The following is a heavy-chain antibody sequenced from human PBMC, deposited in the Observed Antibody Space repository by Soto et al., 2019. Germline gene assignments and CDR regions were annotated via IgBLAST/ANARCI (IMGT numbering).Heavy chain of an antibody. CDR3: ARDQPPLRYFDWLLSAAFDI. V-gene: IGHV1-3*01. D-gene: IGHD3-9*01. CDR1: GYTFTSYA. Sequence: ASVKVSCKASGYTFTSYAMHWVRQAPGQRLEWMGWINAGNGNTKYSQKFQGRVTITRDTAASTAYMELSSLRSEDTAVYYCARDQPPLRYFDWLLSAAFDIWGQGTMVTVSS. J-gene: IGHJ3*02. CDR2: INAGNGNT.